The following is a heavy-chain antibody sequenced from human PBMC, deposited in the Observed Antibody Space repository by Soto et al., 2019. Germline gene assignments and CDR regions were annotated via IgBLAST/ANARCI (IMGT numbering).Heavy chain of an antibody. CDR2: IKQDGSEK. Sequence: GGSLRLSCAASGFTFSSYWMSWVRQAPGKGLEWVANIKQDGSEKYHVDSVKGRFTISRDNAKNSLYLQMNSLRAEDTAVYYCARSTLVVVTLFDYWGQGTLVTVSS. D-gene: IGHD3-22*01. J-gene: IGHJ4*02. CDR3: ARSTLVVVTLFDY. CDR1: GFTFSSYW. V-gene: IGHV3-7*03.